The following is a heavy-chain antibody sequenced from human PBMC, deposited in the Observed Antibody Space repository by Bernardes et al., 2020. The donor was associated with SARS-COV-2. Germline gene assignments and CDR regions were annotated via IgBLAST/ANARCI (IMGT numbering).Heavy chain of an antibody. CDR2: INPNTGDT. V-gene: IGHV1-2*04. J-gene: IGHJ4*02. CDR3: ARAYWFETSGFPCY. Sequence: ASVKVSCKASGYTFTGYSIHWVRQAPGQGLEWMGWINPNTGDTKYAQHFQGWVTMTRDTSIRTAYMELSRLRSDDTAVYYCARAYWFETSGFPCYWGQGTLVTVSS. D-gene: IGHD3-22*01. CDR1: GYTFTGYS.